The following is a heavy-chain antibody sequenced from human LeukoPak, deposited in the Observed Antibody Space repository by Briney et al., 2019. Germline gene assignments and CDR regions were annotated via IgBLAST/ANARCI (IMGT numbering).Heavy chain of an antibody. CDR3: ARGVTYGSGSYYFAGNDAFDI. Sequence: ASGKVSCKASGYTFTSYGISWVRQAPGQGLEWMGWISAYNGNTNYAQKLQGRVTMTTDTSTSTAYMELRSLRSDDTAVYYCARGVTYGSGSYYFAGNDAFDIWGQGTMVTVSS. CDR2: ISAYNGNT. V-gene: IGHV1-18*01. J-gene: IGHJ3*02. D-gene: IGHD3-10*01. CDR1: GYTFTSYG.